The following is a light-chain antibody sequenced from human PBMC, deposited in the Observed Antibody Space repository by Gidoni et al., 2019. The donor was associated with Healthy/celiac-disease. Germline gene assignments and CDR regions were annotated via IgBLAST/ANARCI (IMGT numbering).Light chain of an antibody. CDR3: QAWDSSTSNWV. Sequence: SYALTQPPSVSVSPGQTASITCSGDKLGDKYACWYQQKSGQSPVLVIYQDNKRPSGIPERFSGANSGNTATLTISGTQAMDEADYYCQAWDSSTSNWVFGGGTKLTVL. V-gene: IGLV3-1*01. CDR1: KLGDKY. CDR2: QDN. J-gene: IGLJ3*02.